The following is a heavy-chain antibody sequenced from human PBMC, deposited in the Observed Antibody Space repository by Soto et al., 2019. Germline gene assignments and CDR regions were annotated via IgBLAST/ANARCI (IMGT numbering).Heavy chain of an antibody. CDR1: GFTVSNNY. V-gene: IGHV3-66*01. Sequence: EVQLVESGGGLVQPGGSLRLSCAASGFTVSNNYMRWVRQAPGKGLEWVSLIYSGGATYYADSVKGRFTISRDNSKNTLDLQRNSLRAEDTAVYYCSSDWTYNWVGGQGILVTVSS. CDR2: IYSGGAT. D-gene: IGHD1-1*01. CDR3: SSDWTYNWV. J-gene: IGHJ4*02.